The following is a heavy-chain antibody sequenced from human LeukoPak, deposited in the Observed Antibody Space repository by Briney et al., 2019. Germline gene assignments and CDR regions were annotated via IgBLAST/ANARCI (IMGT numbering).Heavy chain of an antibody. J-gene: IGHJ6*02. CDR3: ARDRSSPTTYGGMDV. CDR1: GYTFTSYY. V-gene: IGHV1-46*01. CDR2: INPSGGST. Sequence: GASVKVSCKASGYTFTSYYMHWVRQAPGQGLERMGIINPSGGSTSYAQKFQGRVTMTRDTSTSTVYMELSSLRSEDTAVYYCARDRSSPTTYGGMDVWGQGTTVTVSS. D-gene: IGHD2/OR15-2a*01.